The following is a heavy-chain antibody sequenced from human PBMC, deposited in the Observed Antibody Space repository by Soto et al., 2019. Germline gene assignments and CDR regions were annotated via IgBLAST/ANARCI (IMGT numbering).Heavy chain of an antibody. CDR2: ISRYGDFT. J-gene: IGHJ4*02. V-gene: IGHV3-23*01. CDR3: AKDRYLDHDSRGYLFDN. D-gene: IGHD3-22*01. Sequence: EVQLLESGGALIQPGGSLRPSCAASGFTFNIYAITWVRQAPGKGLEWVSAISRYGDFTYYADSVEGRFTISRDNSKNTLYLQMNSLRAEDTAVYYCAKDRYLDHDSRGYLFDNWGQGTLVTVSS. CDR1: GFTFNIYA.